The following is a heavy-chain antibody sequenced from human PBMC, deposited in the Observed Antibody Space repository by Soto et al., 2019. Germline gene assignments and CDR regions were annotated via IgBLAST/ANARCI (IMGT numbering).Heavy chain of an antibody. CDR3: ARICGGDCYPPEPDY. J-gene: IGHJ4*02. Sequence: ASETLSLTCTVSGGSISSYYWRWIRQPPGKGLEWIGHIYYSGSTNYNPSLKSRVTISVDTSKNQFSLKLSSVTAADTAVYYCARICGGDCYPPEPDYWGQGTLVTVS. D-gene: IGHD2-21*02. V-gene: IGHV4-59*01. CDR2: IYYSGST. CDR1: GGSISSYY.